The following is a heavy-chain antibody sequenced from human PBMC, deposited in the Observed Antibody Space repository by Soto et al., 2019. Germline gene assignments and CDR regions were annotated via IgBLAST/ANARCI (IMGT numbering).Heavy chain of an antibody. Sequence: SVKLSCKASGGTFSSYAISWVRQAPEQGLEWMGGIIPIFGTANYAQKFQGRVTITADESTSTAYMELSSLRSEDTAVYYCAREGLYCGGDCYYYYDMDVWGQGTTVTVSS. CDR1: GGTFSSYA. J-gene: IGHJ6*02. D-gene: IGHD2-21*02. CDR3: AREGLYCGGDCYYYYDMDV. CDR2: IIPIFGTA. V-gene: IGHV1-69*13.